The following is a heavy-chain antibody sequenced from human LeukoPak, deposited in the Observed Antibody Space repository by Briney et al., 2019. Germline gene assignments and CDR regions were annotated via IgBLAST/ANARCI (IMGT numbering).Heavy chain of an antibody. CDR1: GFTFSSYG. J-gene: IGHJ3*02. CDR3: AKEGDYYGSGSYRDGFDI. V-gene: IGHV3-23*01. D-gene: IGHD3-10*01. CDR2: ISGSGGST. Sequence: PGGTLRLSCVVSGFTFSSYGMTWVRQAPGKGLEWVSAISGSGGSTYYADSVRGRFTISRDNSKNTLYLQMNSLRPEDTAVYYCAKEGDYYGSGSYRDGFDIWGQGTRATVSS.